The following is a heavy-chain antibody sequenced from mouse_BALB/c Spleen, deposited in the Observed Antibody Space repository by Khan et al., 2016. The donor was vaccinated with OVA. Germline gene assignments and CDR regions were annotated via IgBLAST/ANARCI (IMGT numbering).Heavy chain of an antibody. CDR2: ISYGGSN. Sequence: EVQLQESGPGLVKPSQSLSLTCSVTGHSITSGYRWNWIRQFPGNQLEWMAYISYGGSNNYNPSLKNRIPITRDKSKTQFFLTLNSVTTEDTASYYGARGGAVVPYGYFDVWGAGTTVTVSS. J-gene: IGHJ1*01. V-gene: IGHV3-6*02. D-gene: IGHD1-1*01. CDR1: GHSITSGYR. CDR3: ARGGAVVPYGYFDV.